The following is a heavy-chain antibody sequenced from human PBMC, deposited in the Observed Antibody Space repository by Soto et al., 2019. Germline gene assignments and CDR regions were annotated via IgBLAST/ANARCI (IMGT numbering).Heavy chain of an antibody. V-gene: IGHV3-30*18. CDR2: ISYDGTNK. CDR1: GFTFSHYG. J-gene: IGHJ6*02. D-gene: IGHD6-19*01. Sequence: VQLVESGGGVVRPGRSLRLSCAASGFTFSHYGMHWVRQAPGKGLEWVAVISYDGTNKYYADSVKGRFTISRDNYKNTMYLQMNSLIAEDTAVYDCAKDGGWLPGCYYDGMDVWGQGTTVNVSS. CDR3: AKDGGWLPGCYYDGMDV.